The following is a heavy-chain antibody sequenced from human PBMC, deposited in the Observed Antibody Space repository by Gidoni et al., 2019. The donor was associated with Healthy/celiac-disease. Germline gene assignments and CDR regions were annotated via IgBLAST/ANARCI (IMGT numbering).Heavy chain of an antibody. Sequence: GFTFSSYSMNWVRQAPGKGLEWVSYISSSSSTIYYADSVKGRFTISRDNAKNSLYLQMNSLRDEDTAVYYCARFEYSSSSDAFDIWGQGTMVTVSS. J-gene: IGHJ3*02. CDR1: GFTFSSYS. CDR3: ARFEYSSSSDAFDI. CDR2: ISSSSSTI. V-gene: IGHV3-48*02. D-gene: IGHD6-6*01.